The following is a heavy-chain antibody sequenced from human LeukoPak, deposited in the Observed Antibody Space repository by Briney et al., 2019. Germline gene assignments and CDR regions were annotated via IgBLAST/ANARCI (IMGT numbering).Heavy chain of an antibody. CDR2: ISTYDGDT. Sequence: GASVKVSCKASGYTFTTYGVSWVRQAPGQGLEWMGWISTYDGDTKYPQKLQGRVTMTTDTSTSTAYMELRSLRSDDTAVYYCARHGNFDHWGQGSLVTV. CDR1: GYTFTTYG. CDR3: ARHGNFDH. V-gene: IGHV1-18*01. J-gene: IGHJ4*02.